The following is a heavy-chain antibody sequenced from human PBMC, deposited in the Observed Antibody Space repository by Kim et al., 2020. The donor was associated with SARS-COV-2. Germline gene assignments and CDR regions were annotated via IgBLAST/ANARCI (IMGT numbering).Heavy chain of an antibody. Sequence: ASVKVSCKASGYTFTSYAMHWVRQAPGQRLELMGWINAGNGNTKYSQKFQGSVTSTRDTSASTAYMELRSLRSEDTAVYYCARDSVTIFGVAPFDYWGQGTLVTVSS. CDR2: INAGNGNT. CDR3: ARDSVTIFGVAPFDY. V-gene: IGHV1-3*01. D-gene: IGHD3-3*01. CDR1: GYTFTSYA. J-gene: IGHJ4*02.